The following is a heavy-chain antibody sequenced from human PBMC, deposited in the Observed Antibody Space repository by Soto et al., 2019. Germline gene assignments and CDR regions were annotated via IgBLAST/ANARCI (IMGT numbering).Heavy chain of an antibody. D-gene: IGHD1-20*01. V-gene: IGHV3-48*02. CDR3: ARDIVEDKDLGYNWNTIYYGMDV. J-gene: IGHJ6*02. Sequence: PGGSLRLSCAASGFTFSSYSMNWVRQAPGKGLEWVSYISSSSSTIYYADSVKGRFTISRDNAKNSLYLQMNSLRDEDTAVYYCARDIVEDKDLGYNWNTIYYGMDVWGQGTTVTVSS. CDR1: GFTFSSYS. CDR2: ISSSSSTI.